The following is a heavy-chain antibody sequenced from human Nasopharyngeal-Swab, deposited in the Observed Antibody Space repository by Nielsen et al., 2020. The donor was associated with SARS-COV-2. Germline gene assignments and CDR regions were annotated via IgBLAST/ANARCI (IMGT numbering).Heavy chain of an antibody. J-gene: IGHJ4*02. V-gene: IGHV4-61*02. Sequence: SETLSLTCTVSGGSISSGSYYWSWIRQPAGKGLEWIGRIYTSGSTNYNPSLKSRVTISVDTSKNQFSLKLSSVTAADTAVYYCARDPYWGIDYWGQGTLVTVSS. CDR3: ARDPYWGIDY. CDR2: IYTSGST. D-gene: IGHD3-16*01. CDR1: GGSISSGSYY.